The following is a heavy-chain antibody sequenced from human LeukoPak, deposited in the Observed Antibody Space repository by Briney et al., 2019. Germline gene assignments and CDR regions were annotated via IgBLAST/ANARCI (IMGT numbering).Heavy chain of an antibody. D-gene: IGHD6-13*01. V-gene: IGHV3-33*01. CDR3: ARAIKGIAAAGKDY. J-gene: IGHJ4*02. Sequence: GRSLRLSCAASGFTFSSYGMHWVRQAPGKGLEWVAVIWYAGSNKYYADSVKGRFTISRDNSKNTLYLQMNSLRAEDTAVYYCARAIKGIAAAGKDYWGQGTLVTVSS. CDR1: GFTFSSYG. CDR2: IWYAGSNK.